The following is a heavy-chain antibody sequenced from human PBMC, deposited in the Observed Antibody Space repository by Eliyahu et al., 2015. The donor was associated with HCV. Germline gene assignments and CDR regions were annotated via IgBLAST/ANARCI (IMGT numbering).Heavy chain of an antibody. J-gene: IGHJ4*02. Sequence: EVQLVESGGGLVQPGGSLRLSCAASGFTFSNYEMNWVRQAPGKGLGWVSYISTSGSSIYYADSVKGRFTISRDNAKDSLFLLMNSLGAADTAVYYCARAFLGSHQLLDSWGQGTLVTVSS. V-gene: IGHV3-48*03. CDR1: GFTFSNYE. CDR3: ARAFLGSHQLLDS. CDR2: ISTSGSSI. D-gene: IGHD2-2*01.